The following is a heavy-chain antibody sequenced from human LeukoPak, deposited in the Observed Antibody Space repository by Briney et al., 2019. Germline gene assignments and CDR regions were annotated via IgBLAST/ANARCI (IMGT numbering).Heavy chain of an antibody. CDR3: ARDSYSLDY. CDR2: INHSGST. CDR1: GGSFSGYY. Sequence: SETLSLTCAVYGGSFSGYYWSWIRQPPGKGLEWIGEINHSGSTNYNPSLKSRVTISVDKSKNQFSLKMSSVTAADTAVYFCARDSYSLDYWGRGTLVTVSS. J-gene: IGHJ4*02. V-gene: IGHV4-34*01. D-gene: IGHD3-16*01.